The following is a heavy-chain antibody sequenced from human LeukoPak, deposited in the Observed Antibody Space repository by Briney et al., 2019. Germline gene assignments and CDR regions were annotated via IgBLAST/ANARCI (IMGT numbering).Heavy chain of an antibody. CDR1: GFTLISYW. CDR2: IKSDGRT. CDR3: ARAPSEIGGYYPENFRH. Sequence: PGGSLSLFCAASGFTLISYWMHWVRQAPGKGLVWVSRIKSDGRTNYADSVKGRFTIFRDNAKNTVSLQMNSLRAEDTGVYYCARAPSEIGGYYPENFRHWGQGTLVIVSS. J-gene: IGHJ1*01. D-gene: IGHD3-22*01. V-gene: IGHV3-74*01.